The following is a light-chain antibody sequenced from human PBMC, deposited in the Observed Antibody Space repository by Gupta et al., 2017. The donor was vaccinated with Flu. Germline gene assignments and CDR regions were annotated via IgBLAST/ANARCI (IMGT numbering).Light chain of an antibody. CDR1: QNVNTN. CDR3: QQYDDWPLIT. V-gene: IGKV3-15*01. CDR2: AAS. J-gene: IGKJ5*01. Sequence: ERATLSCAASQNVNTNLAWYQQKPGQAPRLLIYAASLRATGIPVRFSGSGSRTNFTLTISSLQSEDFVLYFCQQYDDWPLITFGRGTQLEIK.